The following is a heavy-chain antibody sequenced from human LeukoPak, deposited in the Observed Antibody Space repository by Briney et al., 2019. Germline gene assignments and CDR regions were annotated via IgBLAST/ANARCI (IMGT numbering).Heavy chain of an antibody. CDR2: IHSGDST. J-gene: IGHJ4*02. Sequence: GGSLRLSCAASGFTVCSNYMSWVRQAPGKGLEWVSGIHSGDSTYYADSVKGRITISRDNSKNMLYLQMNSLRAEDTAVYHCARASGGYYDSSGSFDYWGQGTLVTVSS. CDR3: ARASGGYYDSSGSFDY. V-gene: IGHV3-53*01. CDR1: GFTVCSNY. D-gene: IGHD3-22*01.